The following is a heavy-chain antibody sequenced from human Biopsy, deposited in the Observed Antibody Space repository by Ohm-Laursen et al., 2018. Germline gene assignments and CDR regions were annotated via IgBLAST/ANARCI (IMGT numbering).Heavy chain of an antibody. CDR2: IKSVGSWT. CDR1: GFTFNACW. J-gene: IGHJ6*02. CDR3: VSFLKDLNMAV. Sequence: SLRLSCSASGFTFNACWMYWVRQVPGKGLVWVSHIKSVGSWTNYADSVKGRFAISRDNAKNTLYLQMNSLRAEDTAVYYCVSFLKDLNMAVWGQGTTVTVSS. V-gene: IGHV3-74*01. D-gene: IGHD2-15*01.